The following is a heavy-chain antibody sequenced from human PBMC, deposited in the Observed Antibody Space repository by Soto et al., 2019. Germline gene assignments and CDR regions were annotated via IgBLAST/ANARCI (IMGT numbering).Heavy chain of an antibody. Sequence: PSETLSLTCTVSGYSIRNGYYWGWIRQPPGKGLEWIGTIYHSGSTYYNPSLKSRVTISVDASENHFSLKLSSVTAADTAVYYCARHSGVAEDGTDWGQGTLVTVSA. J-gene: IGHJ1*01. D-gene: IGHD6-13*01. CDR2: IYHSGST. CDR1: GYSIRNGYY. CDR3: ARHSGVAEDGTD. V-gene: IGHV4-38-2*02.